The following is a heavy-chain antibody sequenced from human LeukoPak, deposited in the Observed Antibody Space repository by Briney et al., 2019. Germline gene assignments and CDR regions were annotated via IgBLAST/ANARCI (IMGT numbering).Heavy chain of an antibody. V-gene: IGHV3-66*02. J-gene: IGHJ4*02. CDR2: IYSGGST. D-gene: IGHD1-26*01. CDR3: ASRGGSYYVDY. CDR1: GFTVGSNY. Sequence: GGSLRLSCAASGFTVGSNYMSWVRQAPGKGLEWVSVIYSGGSTYYADSVKGRFTISRDNSKNTLYLQMNSLRAEDTAVYYCASRGGSYYVDYWGQGTLVTVSS.